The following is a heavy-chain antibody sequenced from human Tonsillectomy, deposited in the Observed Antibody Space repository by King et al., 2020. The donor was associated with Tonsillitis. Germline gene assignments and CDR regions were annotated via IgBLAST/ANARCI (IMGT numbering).Heavy chain of an antibody. D-gene: IGHD2-2*01. J-gene: IGHJ4*01. Sequence: VQLVESGGGLIQPGRSLRLSCAASGFTVSSNYMSWVRQAPGKGLEWVSITYSGGSTNYADSVKGRFTISRDNSKNTLYLRMNSLRAEDTAVYYCARVVPAANFDFWGQEPWSPSPQ. CDR2: TYSGGST. CDR3: ARVVPAANFDF. V-gene: IGHV3-53*01. CDR1: GFTVSSNY.